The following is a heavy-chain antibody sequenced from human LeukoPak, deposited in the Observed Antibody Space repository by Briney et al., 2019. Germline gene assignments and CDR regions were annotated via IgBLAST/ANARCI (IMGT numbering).Heavy chain of an antibody. CDR2: ISSSGSTI. V-gene: IGHV3-48*04. Sequence: GGSLRLSCAASGFTFSSYSMSWIRQAPGKGLEWVSYISSSGSTIYYADSVKGRFTISRDNAKNSLYLQMNSLRAEDTAVYYCARGAITIFGVVIFDYWGQGTLVTVSS. D-gene: IGHD3-3*01. CDR1: GFTFSSYS. CDR3: ARGAITIFGVVIFDY. J-gene: IGHJ4*02.